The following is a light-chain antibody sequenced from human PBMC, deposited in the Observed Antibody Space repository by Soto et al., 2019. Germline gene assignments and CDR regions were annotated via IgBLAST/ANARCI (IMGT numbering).Light chain of an antibody. CDR1: QSISSW. CDR2: DAS. J-gene: IGKJ1*01. CDR3: QQYNSFPRT. V-gene: IGKV1-5*01. Sequence: DIHMTQSPSTLSASVGDRVTITCRASQSISSWLAWYQQKPGKVPKLLIYDASSLESGVPSRFSGSGSGTEFTLTISSLQPDDFATYYCQQYNSFPRTFGQGTKVEIK.